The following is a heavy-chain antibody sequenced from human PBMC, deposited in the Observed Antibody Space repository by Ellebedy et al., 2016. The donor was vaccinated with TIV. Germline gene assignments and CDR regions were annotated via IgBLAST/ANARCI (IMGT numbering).Heavy chain of an antibody. CDR3: AGDGGSSGWITDYYYYALDV. Sequence: PGGSLRLSCAAFSSYWMSWVRQAPGKGLEWVANIKQDGSEKYYVDSVKGRFTISRDNAKNSFYLQMNSLRAEDTAVYYCAGDGGSSGWITDYYYYALDVWGQGTTVTVSS. CDR1: SSYW. D-gene: IGHD6-19*01. J-gene: IGHJ6*02. V-gene: IGHV3-7*01. CDR2: IKQDGSEK.